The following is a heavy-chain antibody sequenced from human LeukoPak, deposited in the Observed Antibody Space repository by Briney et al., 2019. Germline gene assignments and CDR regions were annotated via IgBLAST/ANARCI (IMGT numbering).Heavy chain of an antibody. CDR1: GYTFTSYG. J-gene: IGHJ4*02. D-gene: IGHD6-19*01. CDR3: AREYSSGWYETFYYFDY. Sequence: ASVKVSCKASGYTFTSYGISWVRQAPGQGLEWMGWISAYNGNTNYAQKLQGRVTMTTDTSTGTAYMELRSLRSDDTAVYYCAREYSSGWYETFYYFDYWGQGTLVTVSS. V-gene: IGHV1-18*01. CDR2: ISAYNGNT.